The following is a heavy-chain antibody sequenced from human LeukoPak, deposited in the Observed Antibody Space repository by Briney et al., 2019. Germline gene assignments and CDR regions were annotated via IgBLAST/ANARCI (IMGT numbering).Heavy chain of an antibody. D-gene: IGHD6-6*01. J-gene: IGHJ5*02. V-gene: IGHV3-30-3*01. CDR1: GFTFSSYA. CDR2: ISYDGSNK. CDR3: AKEALDANWFDP. Sequence: GGSLRLSCAAPGFTFSSYAMHWVRQAPGKGLEWVAVISYDGSNKYYADSVKGRFTISRDNSKNTLYLQMNSLRAEDTAVYYCAKEALDANWFDPWGQGTLVTVSS.